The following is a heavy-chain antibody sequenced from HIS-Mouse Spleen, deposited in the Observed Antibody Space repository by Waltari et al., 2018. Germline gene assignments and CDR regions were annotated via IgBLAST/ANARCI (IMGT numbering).Heavy chain of an antibody. CDR2: ISYDGSNK. CDR1: GFTFSSYG. Sequence: QVQLVESGGGVVQPGRSLRLSCAASGFTFSSYGLPWVRQAPGTGLEWVAVISYDGSNKYYADTVKGRFTISRDNSKNTLYLQMNSLRAEDTAVYYCAKASSGWLDYWGQGTLVTVSS. CDR3: AKASSGWLDY. J-gene: IGHJ4*02. D-gene: IGHD6-19*01. V-gene: IGHV3-30*18.